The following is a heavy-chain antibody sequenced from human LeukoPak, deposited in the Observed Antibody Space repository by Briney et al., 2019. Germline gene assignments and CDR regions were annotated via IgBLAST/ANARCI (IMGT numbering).Heavy chain of an antibody. CDR1: GYTFTGYY. D-gene: IGHD3-22*01. J-gene: IGHJ4*02. V-gene: IGHV1-2*02. CDR2: INPNSGGT. CDR3: ARDRGIVVVITPDY. Sequence: ASVKVSCKASGYTFTGYYMHWVRQAPGQGLEWMGWINPNSGGTNYAQKFQGRVTMTRDTSISTAYMELSRLRSDDTAVYYCARDRGIVVVITPDYWGQGTLVTVS.